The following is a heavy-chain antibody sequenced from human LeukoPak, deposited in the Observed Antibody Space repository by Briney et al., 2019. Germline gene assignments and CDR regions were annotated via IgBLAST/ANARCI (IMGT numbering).Heavy chain of an antibody. Sequence: PGGSLRLSCAASGFTFSSYAMGWVRQAPGKGLEWVSAISGSGGSTYYADSVKGRFTISRDNSKNTLYLQMNSLRAEDTAVYYCAKTYYYDSSGYFYAFDIWGQGTMVTVSS. D-gene: IGHD3-22*01. CDR3: AKTYYYDSSGYFYAFDI. V-gene: IGHV3-23*01. CDR1: GFTFSSYA. J-gene: IGHJ3*02. CDR2: ISGSGGST.